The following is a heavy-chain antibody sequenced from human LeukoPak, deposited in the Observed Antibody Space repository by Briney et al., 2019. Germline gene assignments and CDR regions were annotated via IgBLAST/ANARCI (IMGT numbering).Heavy chain of an antibody. V-gene: IGHV4-30-4*08. CDR2: IYYSGST. D-gene: IGHD2-21*01. Sequence: SETLSLTCTVSGGSISSGDYYWSWIRQPPGKGLEWIGYIYYSGSTYYNPSLKSRVTISVDTSKNQFSLKLSSVTAADTAVYYCARDCGGDCYSAGDYFDYWAREPWSPSPQ. J-gene: IGHJ4*02. CDR3: ARDCGGDCYSAGDYFDY. CDR1: GGSISSGDYY.